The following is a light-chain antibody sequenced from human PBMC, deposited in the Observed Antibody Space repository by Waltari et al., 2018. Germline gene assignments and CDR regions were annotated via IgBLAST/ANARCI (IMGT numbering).Light chain of an antibody. V-gene: IGLV1-44*01. Sequence: QSVLTQPPSVSGTPGQRVTISCSGSSSNIGSKAVTWYEHLPGTAPNLLIYTNDQRPSGVPDRFSGSKSGTSASLAISGLQSEDEADYYCAAWDDSLNGVVFGGGTKVTVL. CDR3: AAWDDSLNGVV. J-gene: IGLJ2*01. CDR1: SSNIGSKA. CDR2: TND.